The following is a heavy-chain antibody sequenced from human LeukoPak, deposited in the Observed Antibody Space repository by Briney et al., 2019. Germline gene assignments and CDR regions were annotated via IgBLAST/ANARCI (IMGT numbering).Heavy chain of an antibody. J-gene: IGHJ3*02. CDR2: IKQDGSEK. Sequence: PGGSLRLSCVASGFTFSPNWMSWVRQAPGKGLEWVASIKQDGSEKYYVDSVKGRFTISRDNAKNSLYLQMNSLRAEDTALYYCAKVLGITMIVGLGDAFDIWGQGTMVTVSS. CDR1: GFTFSPNW. V-gene: IGHV3-7*03. CDR3: AKVLGITMIVGLGDAFDI. D-gene: IGHD3-22*01.